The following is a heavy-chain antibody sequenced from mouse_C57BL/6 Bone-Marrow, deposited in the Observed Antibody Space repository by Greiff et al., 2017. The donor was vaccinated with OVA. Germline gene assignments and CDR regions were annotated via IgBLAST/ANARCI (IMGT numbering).Heavy chain of an antibody. J-gene: IGHJ2*01. CDR2: INPNYGTT. V-gene: IGHV1-39*01. CDR3: ARRGSSGYDYFDY. CDR1: GYSFTDYN. D-gene: IGHD3-2*02. Sequence: VQLKQSGPELVKPGASVKISCKASGYSFTDYNMNWVKQSNGKSLEWIGVINPNYGTTSYNQKFKGKATLTVDQSSSTAYMQLNSLTSEDPAVYYCARRGSSGYDYFDYWGQGTTLTVSS.